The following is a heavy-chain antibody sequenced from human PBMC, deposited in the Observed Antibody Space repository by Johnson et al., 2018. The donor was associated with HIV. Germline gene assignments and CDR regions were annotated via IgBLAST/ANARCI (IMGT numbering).Heavy chain of an antibody. CDR2: VYSDGIT. J-gene: IGHJ3*02. D-gene: IGHD2-2*01. V-gene: IGHV3-53*01. CDR1: GFIVSSNY. Sequence: VQLVESGGGLIQPGGSLRLSCAASGFIVSSNYMSWVRQAPGKGLEWVSVVYSDGITYYADSVKGRFTISSDNSKNTLYLQMHSLRAEDTAIYYCAKDPLVVPAATLDAFDIWGQGTIVTVSS. CDR3: AKDPLVVPAATLDAFDI.